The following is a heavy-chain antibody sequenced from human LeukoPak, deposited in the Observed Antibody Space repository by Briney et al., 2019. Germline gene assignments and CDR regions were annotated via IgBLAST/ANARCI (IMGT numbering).Heavy chain of an antibody. Sequence: PGGSLRLSCAASGFTFSSYAMHWVRQAPGKGLEWVAVISYDGSNKYYADSVKGRFTISRDNSKNTLYLQMNSLRAEDTAVYYCVHACGGDCSVFDYWGQGTLVTVSS. CDR1: GFTFSSYA. CDR3: VHACGGDCSVFDY. D-gene: IGHD2-21*02. CDR2: ISYDGSNK. V-gene: IGHV3-30-3*01. J-gene: IGHJ4*02.